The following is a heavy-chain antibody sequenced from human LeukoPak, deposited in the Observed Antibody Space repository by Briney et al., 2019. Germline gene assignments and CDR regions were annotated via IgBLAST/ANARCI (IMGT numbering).Heavy chain of an antibody. CDR1: GITLSNYG. D-gene: IGHD2-2*01. Sequence: PGGSLRLSCAVSGITLSNYGMSWVRQAPGKGLEWVSAISGSGGRPYYADSVKGRFTISRDNSKNTLYLQMNSLRAEDTAVYYCARHPEPGYCSSTSCHESYFDYWGQGTLATVSS. CDR3: ARHPEPGYCSSTSCHESYFDY. V-gene: IGHV3-23*01. J-gene: IGHJ4*02. CDR2: ISGSGGRP.